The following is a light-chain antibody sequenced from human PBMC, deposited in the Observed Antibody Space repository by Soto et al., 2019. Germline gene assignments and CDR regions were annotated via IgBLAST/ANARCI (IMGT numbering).Light chain of an antibody. V-gene: IGLV2-8*01. CDR2: EVT. CDR1: SSDVGGYDH. CDR3: SSDAGNYNYV. J-gene: IGLJ1*01. Sequence: QSALTQPPSASGSPGQSVTIPCTGTSSDVGGYDHVSWYQQHPGKAPKLMIYEVTKLPAGVPDRFSGSKSGNTASLTVSGLQAEDEADYFCSSDAGNYNYVFGTGTKLTVL.